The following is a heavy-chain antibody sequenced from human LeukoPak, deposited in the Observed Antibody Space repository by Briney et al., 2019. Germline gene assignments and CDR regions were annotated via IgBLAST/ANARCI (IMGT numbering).Heavy chain of an antibody. V-gene: IGHV4-59*01. CDR2: FYYSGYT. CDR3: ARVADCTNGVCYSDYYYYMDV. J-gene: IGHJ6*03. D-gene: IGHD2-8*01. Sequence: SETLSLTCTVSVGSISSYYWSCMPHPPGKGLVGIGYFYYSGYTNYNPFLKSRVTISVDTSKNQFSLKLSSVTAADTAVYYCARVADCTNGVCYSDYYYYMDVWGKGTTVTVSS. CDR1: VGSISSYY.